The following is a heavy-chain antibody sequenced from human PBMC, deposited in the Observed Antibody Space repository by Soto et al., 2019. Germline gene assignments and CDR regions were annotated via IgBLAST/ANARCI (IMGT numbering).Heavy chain of an antibody. CDR2: ISGSGGST. V-gene: IGHV3-23*01. Sequence: PGGSLRLSCAASGFTFSSYAMSWVRQAPGKGLEWVSAISGSGGSTYYADSVKGRFTISRDNSKNTLYLQMNSLRAEDTAVYYCARSGGGYSGYDSHYSYGMDVWGQGPTVTVSS. J-gene: IGHJ6*02. CDR3: ARSGGGYSGYDSHYSYGMDV. D-gene: IGHD5-12*01. CDR1: GFTFSSYA.